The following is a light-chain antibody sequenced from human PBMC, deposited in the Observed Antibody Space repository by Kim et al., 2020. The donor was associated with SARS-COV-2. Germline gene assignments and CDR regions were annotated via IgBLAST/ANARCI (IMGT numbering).Light chain of an antibody. Sequence: DIQMTQSPSSLSASVGDRVTISCRASQDISNYLAWFQQKAGKAPKSLIYAESTLHSGVPSNFSGSGSGTDFTLTISSLQPEDFATYYCQQYNSYPITFGQGTRLEIK. CDR2: AES. CDR3: QQYNSYPIT. V-gene: IGKV1-16*02. J-gene: IGKJ5*01. CDR1: QDISNY.